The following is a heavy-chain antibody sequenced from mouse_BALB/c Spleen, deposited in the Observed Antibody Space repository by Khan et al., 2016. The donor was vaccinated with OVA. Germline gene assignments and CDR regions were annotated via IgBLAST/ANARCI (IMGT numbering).Heavy chain of an antibody. CDR1: GYTFSDYV. CDR2: IYPGSGST. D-gene: IGHD2-12*01. V-gene: IGHV1-77*01. Sequence: QVQLQQSGPELVKPGASVKMSCKASGYTFSDYVISWVKLRTGQGLEWIGEIYPGSGSTYYNEKFKGKATLTADKSSNTAYMQLSSLTSEDSAVYFCARIYDGAWFAYWGQGTLVTVS. CDR3: ARIYDGAWFAY. J-gene: IGHJ3*01.